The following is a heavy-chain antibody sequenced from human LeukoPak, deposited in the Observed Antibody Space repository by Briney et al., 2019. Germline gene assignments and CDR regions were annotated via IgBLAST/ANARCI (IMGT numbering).Heavy chain of an antibody. CDR2: ISPSGGST. J-gene: IGHJ5*02. D-gene: IGHD2-15*01. V-gene: IGHV1-46*01. Sequence: ASVKVSCKASGYTFTGYYMHWVRQAPGQGLEWMGVISPSGGSTTYSQKFQGRVTLTRDLSTSTDYLELSSLRSEDTAVYYCARDTSVRDEAWWFSPWGQGTLVIVSS. CDR1: GYTFTGYY. CDR3: ARDTSVRDEAWWFSP.